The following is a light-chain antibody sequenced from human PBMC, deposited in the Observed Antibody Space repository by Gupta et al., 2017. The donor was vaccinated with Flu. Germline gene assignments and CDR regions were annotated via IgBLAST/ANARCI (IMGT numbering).Light chain of an antibody. CDR3: QQSYTTPYT. J-gene: IGKJ2*01. CDR1: QSINSL. V-gene: IGKV1-39*01. Sequence: PPSLSASVGDRVTVTCRASQSINSLLNWYQQTPGKAPKLLIYDVSTLQSGVPSRFSGSGSGTDFSLTISSLQPEDFATYYCQQSYTTPYTFGQGTNLDIK. CDR2: DVS.